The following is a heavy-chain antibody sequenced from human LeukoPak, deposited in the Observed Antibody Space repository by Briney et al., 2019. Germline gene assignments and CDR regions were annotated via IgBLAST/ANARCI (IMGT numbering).Heavy chain of an antibody. Sequence: GGSLRLSCAASGFTFSSYSMNWVRQAPGKGLEWVLSISSSSSYIYYADSVKGRFTISRDNAKNSLYLQMNSLRAEDTAVYYCARENGYNWNDYSNDAFDIWGQGTMVTVSS. J-gene: IGHJ3*02. D-gene: IGHD1-1*01. CDR2: ISSSSSYI. V-gene: IGHV3-21*01. CDR1: GFTFSSYS. CDR3: ARENGYNWNDYSNDAFDI.